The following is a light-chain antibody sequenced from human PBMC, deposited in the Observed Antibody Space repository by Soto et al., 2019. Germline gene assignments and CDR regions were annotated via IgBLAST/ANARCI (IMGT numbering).Light chain of an antibody. CDR3: QQYDNLPFT. J-gene: IGKJ3*01. CDR2: DAS. Sequence: DIQMTQSPSSLSASVGDRVTITCQASQDIRNYLNWYQQKPGKAPKLLIYDASNLKTGVPSRFSGSGSGTDFTFTISSLQPADIATYYCQQYDNLPFTFGPGTKVDIK. CDR1: QDIRNY. V-gene: IGKV1-33*01.